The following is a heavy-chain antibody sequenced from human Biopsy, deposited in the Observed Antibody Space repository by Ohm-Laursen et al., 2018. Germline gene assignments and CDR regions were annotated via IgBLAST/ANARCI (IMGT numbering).Heavy chain of an antibody. D-gene: IGHD3-22*01. J-gene: IGHJ5*02. CDR2: IFYRGST. CDR1: GGPFTGHY. Sequence: SDTLSLTCTVSGGPFTGHYWGWIRQPPGKGLEWIGSIFYRGSTHYKPSLKSRVNISVDTSKNQFSLKLNSVTAADTAVYYCARDYDTSGYYYVSWGQGTLVTVSS. CDR3: ARDYDTSGYYYVS. V-gene: IGHV4-39*01.